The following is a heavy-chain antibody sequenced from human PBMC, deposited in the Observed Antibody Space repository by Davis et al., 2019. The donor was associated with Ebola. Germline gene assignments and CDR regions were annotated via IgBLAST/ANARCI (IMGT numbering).Heavy chain of an antibody. V-gene: IGHV3-11*04. J-gene: IGHJ4*02. CDR2: ISSSGSTI. CDR3: ARDVCSSTSCSILY. D-gene: IGHD2-2*01. CDR1: GGSISSSSYY. Sequence: LSLTCTASGGSISSSSYYWGWIRQPPGKGLEWVSYISSSGSTIYYADSVKGRFTISRDNSKNTLYQQMNSLRAEDTAVYYCARDVCSSTSCSILYWGQGTLVTVSS.